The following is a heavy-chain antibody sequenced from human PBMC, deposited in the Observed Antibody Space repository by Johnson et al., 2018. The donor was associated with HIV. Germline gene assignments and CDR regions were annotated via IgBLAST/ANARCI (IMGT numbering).Heavy chain of an antibody. V-gene: IGHV3-30*04. Sequence: QVHLVESGGGVVQPGRSLRLSCAASGFTFSSYAMHWVRQAPGKGLEWVAVISYDGSNKYYADSVKGRFTISRDNSKNTLYLQMNTLRAEDTAVYYCARDQRGGYSYGDAFDFWGQGTVVSVST. CDR2: ISYDGSNK. D-gene: IGHD5-18*01. CDR3: ARDQRGGYSYGDAFDF. J-gene: IGHJ3*01. CDR1: GFTFSSYA.